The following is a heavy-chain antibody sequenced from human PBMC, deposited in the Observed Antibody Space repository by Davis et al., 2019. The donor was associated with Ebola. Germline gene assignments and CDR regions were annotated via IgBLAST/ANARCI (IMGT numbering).Heavy chain of an antibody. CDR3: ASSFWNYLDY. D-gene: IGHD1-1*01. V-gene: IGHV4-61*01. Sequence: ETLSLTCPVSGGSVSRGSYYWSWVRQPPGKGLEWIGYIYYSGSTNYNPSLKSRVTISVDTSKNQFSLKLSSVTAADTAVYYCASSFWNYLDYWGQGTLVTVPS. CDR1: GGSVSRGSYY. J-gene: IGHJ4*02. CDR2: IYYSGST.